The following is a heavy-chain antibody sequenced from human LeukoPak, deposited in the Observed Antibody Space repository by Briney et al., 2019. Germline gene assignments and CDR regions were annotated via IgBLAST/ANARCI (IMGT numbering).Heavy chain of an antibody. CDR2: IRSKAYGGTT. Sequence: GGSLRLSCTASGFTFGDYAMSWVRQAPGKGLEWVGFIRSKAYGGTTEYAASVKGRFTISRDDPKSIAYLQMNSLKTEDTAVYYCTRDTMVRGVITPREAYWGQGTLVTVSS. CDR1: GFTFGDYA. J-gene: IGHJ4*02. CDR3: TRDTMVRGVITPREAY. D-gene: IGHD3-10*01. V-gene: IGHV3-49*04.